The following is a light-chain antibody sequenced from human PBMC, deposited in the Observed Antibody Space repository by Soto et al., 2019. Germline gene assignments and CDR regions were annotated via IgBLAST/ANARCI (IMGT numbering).Light chain of an antibody. CDR3: QKYSKAPWT. V-gene: IGKV1-27*01. Sequence: DIPMTQSPSSMYASVGDRVTITCRASQYIDNYVAWYQQKPGTPLKLLIFGAYILESGVPSRFSGSGSGTEFQLTISSLQPEDVATYYCQKYSKAPWTFGQGTKVDIK. CDR2: GAY. J-gene: IGKJ1*01. CDR1: QYIDNY.